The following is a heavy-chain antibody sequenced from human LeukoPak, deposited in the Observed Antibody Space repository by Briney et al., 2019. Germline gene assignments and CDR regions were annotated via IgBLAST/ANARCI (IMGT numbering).Heavy chain of an antibody. CDR1: GLTFSAYA. J-gene: IGHJ3*02. CDR3: SKDYYYDSSGYYYGDAFDI. Sequence: PGGSLRLSCAASGLTFSAYAMAWVRQAPGKGLELVSTISGSGGTTYSADSVKGRFTISRDNSKNILYLQVNSLRAGDTAVYYCSKDYYYDSSGYYYGDAFDIWGQGTMVTVSS. D-gene: IGHD3-22*01. V-gene: IGHV3-23*01. CDR2: ISGSGGTT.